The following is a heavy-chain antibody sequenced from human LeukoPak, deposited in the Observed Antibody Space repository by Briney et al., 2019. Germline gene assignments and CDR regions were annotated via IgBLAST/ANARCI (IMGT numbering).Heavy chain of an antibody. CDR2: MSPNSGNT. V-gene: IGHV1-8*01. CDR3: AKALGRYYCSSTSCYARDEYYYYGMDV. D-gene: IGHD2-2*01. Sequence: GASVKVSCKASGYTFTSYDINWVRQATGQGLEWMGWMSPNSGNTGYAQKFQGRVTMTRNTSISTAYMELSSLRSEDTAVYYCAKALGRYYCSSTSCYARDEYYYYGMDVWGQGTTVTVSS. CDR1: GYTFTSYD. J-gene: IGHJ6*02.